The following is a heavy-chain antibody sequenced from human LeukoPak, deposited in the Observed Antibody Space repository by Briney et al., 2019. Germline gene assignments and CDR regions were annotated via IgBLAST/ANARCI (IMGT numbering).Heavy chain of an antibody. CDR3: ASRGSSSWYLGP. V-gene: IGHV3-66*01. J-gene: IGHJ5*02. CDR2: IYSGGST. CDR1: GFTVSSNY. Sequence: GGSLRLSCAASGFTVSSNYMSWVRQAPGKGLEWVSVIYSGGSTYYADSVKGRFTISRDNSKNTLYLQMNSPRAEDTAVYYCASRGSSSWYLGPWGQGTLVTVSS. D-gene: IGHD6-13*01.